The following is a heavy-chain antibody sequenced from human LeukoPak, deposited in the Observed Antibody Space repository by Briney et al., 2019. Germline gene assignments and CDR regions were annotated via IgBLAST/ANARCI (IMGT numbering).Heavy chain of an antibody. J-gene: IGHJ5*02. CDR3: ARNPSGGSSWYLVLGFGDNWFDP. CDR1: GYSISNNYY. D-gene: IGHD6-13*01. Sequence: SETLSLTCTVSGYSISNNYYWGWIRQPPGKGLEWIGRIHTSGSTNYNPSLKSRVTMSVDTSKNQFSLKLSSVTAADTAVYYCARNPSGGSSWYLVLGFGDNWFDPWGQGTLVTVSS. V-gene: IGHV4-38-2*02. CDR2: IHTSGST.